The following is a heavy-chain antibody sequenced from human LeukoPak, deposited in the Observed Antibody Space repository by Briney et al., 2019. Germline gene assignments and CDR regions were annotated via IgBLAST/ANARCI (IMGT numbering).Heavy chain of an antibody. V-gene: IGHV3-33*01. CDR1: GFTFSSYG. D-gene: IGHD6-19*01. CDR3: ARSHRGSGWYAKENSLDY. CDR2: IWYDGSNK. J-gene: IGHJ4*02. Sequence: GGSLRLSCAASGFTFSSYGMHWVRQAPGKGLEWVAVIWYDGSNKYYADSVKGRFTISRDNSKNTLYLQMNSLRAEDTAVYYCARSHRGSGWYAKENSLDYWGQGTLVTVSS.